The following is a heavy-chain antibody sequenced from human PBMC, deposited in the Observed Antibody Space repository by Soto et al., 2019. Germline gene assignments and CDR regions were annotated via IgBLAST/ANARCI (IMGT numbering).Heavy chain of an antibody. Sequence: QVQLVQSGAEVKKPGSSVKVSCKASGGTFSSYAISWVRQAPGQGLEWMGGIIPIFGTANYAQKFQDRVTITADESTSTAYMELSSLRSEDTAVYYCARRTDYYDSSGYYGAFDIWGQGTMVTVSS. V-gene: IGHV1-69*01. J-gene: IGHJ3*02. CDR2: IIPIFGTA. CDR1: GGTFSSYA. CDR3: ARRTDYYDSSGYYGAFDI. D-gene: IGHD3-22*01.